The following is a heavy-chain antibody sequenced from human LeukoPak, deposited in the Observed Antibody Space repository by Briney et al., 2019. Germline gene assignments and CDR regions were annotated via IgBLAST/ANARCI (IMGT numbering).Heavy chain of an antibody. Sequence: PSETLSLTCTVSVGSISSYYWSWIRQPPGKGLEWIGYIYYSGSTNYNPSLKSRVTISVDTSKNQFSLKLSSVTAADTAVYYCARAAYYYYYMDVWGKGTTVTVSS. CDR1: VGSISSYY. CDR2: IYYSGST. J-gene: IGHJ6*03. V-gene: IGHV4-59*01. CDR3: ARAAYYYYYMDV.